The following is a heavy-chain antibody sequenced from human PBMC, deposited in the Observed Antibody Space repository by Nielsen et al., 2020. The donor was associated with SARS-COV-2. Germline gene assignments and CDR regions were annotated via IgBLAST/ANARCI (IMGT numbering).Heavy chain of an antibody. Sequence: ASVKVSCKASGYTFTSYGINWVRQAPGQGLEWMGWISGYNGYTNYAQRLQGRVTMTTDTSTSTAYMELRSLRSDDTAVYYCARGISYDYVWGSYRYTLDYWGQGTLVTVSS. CDR1: GYTFTSYG. J-gene: IGHJ4*02. V-gene: IGHV1-18*01. CDR2: ISGYNGYT. CDR3: ARGISYDYVWGSYRYTLDY. D-gene: IGHD3-16*02.